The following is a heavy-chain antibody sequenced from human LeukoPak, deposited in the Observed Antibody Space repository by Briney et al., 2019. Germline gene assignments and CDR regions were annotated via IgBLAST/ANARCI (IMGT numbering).Heavy chain of an antibody. CDR3: ARAAYDTNGYTANHDY. CDR2: LYSDGTT. Sequence: GGSLRLSCAASGFTVSDDYMSWVRQAPGKGLEWVSVLYSDGTTYYANSVKGRLTISRDKSKNTLYLQMNNLRAEDTAVYYCARAAYDTNGYTANHDYWGQGILVTVSS. D-gene: IGHD3-22*01. J-gene: IGHJ4*02. CDR1: GFTVSDDY. V-gene: IGHV3-53*01.